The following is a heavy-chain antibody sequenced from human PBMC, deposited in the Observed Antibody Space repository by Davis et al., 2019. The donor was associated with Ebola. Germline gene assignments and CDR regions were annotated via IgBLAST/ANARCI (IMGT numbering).Heavy chain of an antibody. CDR2: IWSHGNDY. Sequence: GGSLRLSCAASGFTFSSYGMSWVRQAPGKGLEWVAGIWSHGNDYVYGDSVRGRFTISRDNSKNTLYLQMNSLRVQDTAVYFCARDPDTSGYYSWFDPWGQGTLVTVSS. CDR1: GFTFSSYG. J-gene: IGHJ5*02. D-gene: IGHD2/OR15-2a*01. V-gene: IGHV3-33*08. CDR3: ARDPDTSGYYSWFDP.